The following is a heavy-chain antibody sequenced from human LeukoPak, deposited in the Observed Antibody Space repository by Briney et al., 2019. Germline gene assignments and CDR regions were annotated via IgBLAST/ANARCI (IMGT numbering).Heavy chain of an antibody. CDR2: IYSGGTT. CDR3: ARDGEYCGGDCLDY. CDR1: GFTVSGDY. J-gene: IGHJ4*02. V-gene: IGHV3-53*01. Sequence: GGSLRLSCAASGFTVSGDYMSWVRQAPGKGLEWVSVIYSGGTTYYADSVKGRFTISRDNSKNTLYLQMNSLRAEDTAVYYCARDGEYCGGDCLDYWGQGTLVTVSS. D-gene: IGHD2-21*02.